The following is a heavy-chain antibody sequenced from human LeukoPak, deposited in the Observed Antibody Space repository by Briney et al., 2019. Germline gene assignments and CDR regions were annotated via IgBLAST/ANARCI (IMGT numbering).Heavy chain of an antibody. J-gene: IGHJ6*03. CDR1: GYTFTYRY. CDR3: ARALVGATYYYYYYMDV. V-gene: IGHV1-45*02. CDR2: ITPFNGNT. Sequence: SVKVSCKASGYTFTYRYLHWVRQAPGQALEWMGWITPFNGNTNYALKLQGRVTMTTDTSTSTAYMELRSLRSDDTAVYYCARALVGATYYYYYYMDVWGKGTTVTVSS. D-gene: IGHD1-26*01.